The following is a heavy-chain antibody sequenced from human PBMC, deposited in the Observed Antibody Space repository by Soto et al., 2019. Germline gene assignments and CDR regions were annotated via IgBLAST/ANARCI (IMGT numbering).Heavy chain of an antibody. Sequence: QVQLAESGGGVVQPGRSLRLSCVASGFTFRNYGMHWVRQAPGKGLEWVAVISYDGSERYYIDSVKGRFTISRDNSKNTLYLQMTSLRPEDTAVYYCAKDSVALPQRIAEAGTTDYWGHGTLIIVSS. CDR3: AKDSVALPQRIAEAGTTDY. D-gene: IGHD6-19*01. V-gene: IGHV3-30*18. CDR1: GFTFRNYG. CDR2: ISYDGSER. J-gene: IGHJ4*01.